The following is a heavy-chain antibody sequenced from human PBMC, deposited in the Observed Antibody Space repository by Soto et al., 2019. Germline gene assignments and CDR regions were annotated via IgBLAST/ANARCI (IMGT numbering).Heavy chain of an antibody. J-gene: IGHJ4*02. CDR3: ARSYCGGDCYSPYLKKHFDY. CDR1: GGSISSYY. V-gene: IGHV4-59*01. CDR2: IYYSGST. Sequence: PSETLSLTCTVSGGSISSYYWSWIRQPPGKGLEWIGYIYYSGSTNYNPSLKSRVTISVDTSKNQFSLKLSSVTAADTAVYYCARSYCGGDCYSPYLKKHFDYWGQGTLVTVSS. D-gene: IGHD2-21*02.